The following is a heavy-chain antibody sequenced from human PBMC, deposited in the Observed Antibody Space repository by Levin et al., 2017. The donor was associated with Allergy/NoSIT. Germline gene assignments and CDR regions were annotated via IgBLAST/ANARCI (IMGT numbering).Heavy chain of an antibody. CDR1: GFTVSNAW. V-gene: IGHV3-15*01. D-gene: IGHD3-3*01. CDR2: INSKTDGGTT. J-gene: IGHJ4*02. CDR3: TRDDFWSGPYGEEQNQSGY. Sequence: PGGSLRLSCAASGFTVSNAWMSWVRQAPGKGLEWVGRINSKTDGGTTEYAAPVKGRFTISRDASKNTLWLQMNSLKTDGTAVYYCTRDDFWSGPYGEEQNQSGYWGQGTLVSVSS.